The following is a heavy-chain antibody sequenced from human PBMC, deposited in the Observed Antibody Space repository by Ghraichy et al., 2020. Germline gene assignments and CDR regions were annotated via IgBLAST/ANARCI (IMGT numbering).Heavy chain of an antibody. V-gene: IGHV4-34*01. Sequence: ETLSLTCAVYGGSLRDDYWSWIRQTPGKGLEWIGEIHHRGNTNYNPSLKSRVTISLDTSKEQFSLRLSSVTAADTAVYYCARARLRTPPYYFDFWGQGTLVTVSS. CDR2: IHHRGNT. CDR3: ARARLRTPPYYFDF. CDR1: GGSLRDDY. D-gene: IGHD2-15*01. J-gene: IGHJ4*02.